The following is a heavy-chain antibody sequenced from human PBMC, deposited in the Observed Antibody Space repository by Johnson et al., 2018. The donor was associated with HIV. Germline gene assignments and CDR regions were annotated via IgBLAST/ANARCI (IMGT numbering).Heavy chain of an antibody. CDR3: LIRDAFDI. J-gene: IGHJ3*02. Sequence: VQLVESGGVVVQPGGSLRLSCAASGFTFDDYGMSGVRQSPGKGLEWVSSINWNGGTPGSADSVKGRFTFSGDNSKNTLYLQMNSLRAEDTAVYYCLIRDAFDIWGQGTMVTVSS. D-gene: IGHD2-8*01. CDR1: GFTFDDYG. CDR2: INWNGGTP. V-gene: IGHV3-20*04.